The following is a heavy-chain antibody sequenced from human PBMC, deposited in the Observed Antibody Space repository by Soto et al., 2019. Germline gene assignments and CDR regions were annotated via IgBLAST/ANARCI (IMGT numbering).Heavy chain of an antibody. D-gene: IGHD2-21*01. J-gene: IGHJ5*02. CDR2: IYWDDGK. Sequence: QITLKESGPALVKPTQTLTLTCTFSGFSLNTDGVGVGWIRQPPGKALEWLALIYWDDGKRYNPFLERRLTITRGTSNDQVVLTMTNMDPVDTATYYCAQIPRVIVAATSTWFDHWGQGTLVTVSS. V-gene: IGHV2-5*02. CDR3: AQIPRVIVAATSTWFDH. CDR1: GFSLNTDGVG.